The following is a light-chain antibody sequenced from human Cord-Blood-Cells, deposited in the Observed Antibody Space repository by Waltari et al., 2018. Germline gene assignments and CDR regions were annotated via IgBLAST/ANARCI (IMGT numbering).Light chain of an antibody. CDR3: QQSYSTPLT. CDR1: QCISSY. J-gene: IGKJ4*01. CDR2: AAS. V-gene: IGKV1-39*01. Sequence: IHMIPFPFSRSESVGDRVAITCRASQCISSYLNWYQQKPGKAPKLLIYAASSLQSGVPSRFSGSGSGTDFTLTISSLQPEDFATYYCQQSYSTPLTFGRGTKVEIK.